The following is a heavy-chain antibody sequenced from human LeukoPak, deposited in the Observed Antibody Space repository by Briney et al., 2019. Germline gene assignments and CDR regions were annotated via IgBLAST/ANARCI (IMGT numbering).Heavy chain of an antibody. V-gene: IGHV4-39*07. Sequence: PSETLSLTCSVSGGSISSSSYYWGWIRQPPGKGLEWIGSIYYSGSTYYNPSLKSRVTISVDTSKNQFSLKLSSVTAADTAVYYCARSVGSERDFDYWGQGTLVTVSS. CDR2: IYYSGST. CDR1: GGSISSSSYY. D-gene: IGHD1-26*01. J-gene: IGHJ4*02. CDR3: ARSVGSERDFDY.